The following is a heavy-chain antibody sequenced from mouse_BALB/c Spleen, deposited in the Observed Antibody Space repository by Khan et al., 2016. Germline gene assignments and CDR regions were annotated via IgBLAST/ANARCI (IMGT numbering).Heavy chain of an antibody. D-gene: IGHD1-1*01. CDR2: ISTGGSFT. Sequence: EVELVESGGGLVKPGGSLKLSCAASGFTFSSYTMSWVRQTPEKRLEWVASISTGGSFTYYPDSVKGRFTISRDNAKNTLYLQMNSLKSEERAMYYCARGEIRGGAWLAYWGQGTLVTVSA. V-gene: IGHV5-6-4*01. J-gene: IGHJ3*01. CDR1: GFTFSSYT. CDR3: ARGEIRGGAWLAY.